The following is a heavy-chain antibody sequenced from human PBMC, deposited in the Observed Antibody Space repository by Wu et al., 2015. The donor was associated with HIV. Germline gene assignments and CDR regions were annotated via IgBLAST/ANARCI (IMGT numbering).Heavy chain of an antibody. D-gene: IGHD2-2*01. V-gene: IGHV1-69*05. CDR2: IIPIFGTA. J-gene: IGHJ6*02. CDR1: GGTFSSYA. CDR3: ASESAAKDYYYYYGMDV. Sequence: QVQLVQSGAEVKKPGSSVKVSCKASGGTFSSYAISWVRQAPGQGLEWMGGIIPIFGTANYAQKFQGRVTITTDESTSTAYMELSSLRSEDTAVYYCASESAAKDYYYYYGMDVWGQGTTVTVSS.